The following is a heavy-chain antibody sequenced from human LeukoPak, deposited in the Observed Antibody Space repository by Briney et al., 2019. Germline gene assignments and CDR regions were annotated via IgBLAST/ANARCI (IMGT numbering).Heavy chain of an antibody. J-gene: IGHJ4*02. V-gene: IGHV3-48*01. CDR2: IGSSGNTI. CDR1: GFTFSGYI. Sequence: AGGSLRLSCAASGFTFSGYIMNWVRQAPGKGLEWVSFIGSSGNTIYYADSVKGRFTVSRDNAKNSLYLQVNSLRAEDTAVYYCARDQWLDYWGQGTLVTVSS. D-gene: IGHD6-19*01. CDR3: ARDQWLDY.